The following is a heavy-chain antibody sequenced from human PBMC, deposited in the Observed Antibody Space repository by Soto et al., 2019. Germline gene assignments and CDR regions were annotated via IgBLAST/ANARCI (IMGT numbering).Heavy chain of an antibody. CDR1: GYTCTNYG. D-gene: IGHD2-21*02. CDR2: FNPANRNT. J-gene: IGHJ4*02. CDR3: ARVRFGDPFDF. V-gene: IGHV1-18*01. Sequence: QVQLVQSGAEVKRPGTSVKVSCKVSGYTCTNYGINWVRQAPGQGLEWVGWFNPANRNTNYAQKFQDRVSMTTDTSTNTAYMELRGLRSDDTAVYYCARVRFGDPFDFWGQGTLVTIYS.